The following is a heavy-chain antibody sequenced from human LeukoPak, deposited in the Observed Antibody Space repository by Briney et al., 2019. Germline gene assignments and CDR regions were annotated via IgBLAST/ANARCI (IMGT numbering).Heavy chain of an antibody. CDR1: GFTVSSNY. V-gene: IGHV3-53*01. Sequence: GGSLRLSCAAPGFTVSSNYMSSVPQAPGKGLEWVPVIYSGGSTYYADSVKGRFTISRDNSKNTLYLQMNSLRAEDTAVYYCARGSSGSYYEAYFDYWGQGTLVTVSS. CDR3: ARGSSGSYYEAYFDY. D-gene: IGHD1-26*01. CDR2: IYSGGST. J-gene: IGHJ4*02.